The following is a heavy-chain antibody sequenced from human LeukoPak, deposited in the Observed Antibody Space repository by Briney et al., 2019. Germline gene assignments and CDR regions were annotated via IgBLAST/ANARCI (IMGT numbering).Heavy chain of an antibody. CDR1: GFTFSNAW. V-gene: IGHV3-15*01. Sequence: GGSLRLSSAASGFTFSNAWMSWVRQAPGKGLEWVGRIKSKTDGGTTDYAAPVKGRFTISRDDSKNTLYLQMNSLKAEDTAVYYCTTDPRRDYYYYYYMDVWGKGTTVTVSS. J-gene: IGHJ6*03. CDR2: IKSKTDGGTT. CDR3: TTDPRRDYYYYYYMDV.